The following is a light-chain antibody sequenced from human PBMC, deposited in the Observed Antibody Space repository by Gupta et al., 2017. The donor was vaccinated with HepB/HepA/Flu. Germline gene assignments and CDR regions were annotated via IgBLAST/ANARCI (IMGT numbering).Light chain of an antibody. J-gene: IGKJ1*01. CDR1: QSVSSSH. Sequence: EIVFTQSPGTLSLSPGERASLPCRASQSVSSSHLAWYQQKPGQAPRLLIYGASRRAPGIPDRFSGSGSGTDFSLTISRLEPEDFAVYYCQQFGSSFTWTFGQGTKVEIK. CDR3: QQFGSSFTWT. V-gene: IGKV3-20*01. CDR2: GAS.